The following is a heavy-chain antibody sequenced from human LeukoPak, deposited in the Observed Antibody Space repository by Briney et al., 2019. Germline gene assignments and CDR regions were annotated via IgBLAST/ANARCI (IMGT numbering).Heavy chain of an antibody. CDR3: ARVAHGSGSIDVDP. J-gene: IGHJ5*02. D-gene: IGHD3-10*01. CDR1: GYSFPIYG. Sequence: ASVNVSCKASGYSFPIYGISWVRQAPGQGLEWMGRINPNRGGTNYAQKFQGRVTMTRDTSTSTAYMELSSLRSDDTAVYYCARVAHGSGSIDVDPWGQGTLVTVSS. V-gene: IGHV1-2*06. CDR2: INPNRGGT.